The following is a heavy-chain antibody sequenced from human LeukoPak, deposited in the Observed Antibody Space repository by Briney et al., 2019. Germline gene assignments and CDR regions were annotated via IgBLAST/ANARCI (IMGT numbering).Heavy chain of an antibody. CDR2: ISYDGTNK. V-gene: IGHV3-30*18. D-gene: IGHD4/OR15-4a*01. J-gene: IGHJ5*02. Sequence: GGSLRLFCAASGFTFSNYAMHWVRQAPGKGLEWMTIISYDGTNKYYADSVKGRFTISRDNSNNTLYLRMNNLRADDTALYYCAKDRLVYSFGAVDTWGQGTLVTVSS. CDR3: AKDRLVYSFGAVDT. CDR1: GFTFSNYA.